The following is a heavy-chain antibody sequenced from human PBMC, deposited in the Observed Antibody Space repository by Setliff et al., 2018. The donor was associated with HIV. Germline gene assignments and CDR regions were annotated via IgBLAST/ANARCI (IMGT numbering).Heavy chain of an antibody. J-gene: IGHJ5*02. Sequence: PGESLKISCVASGLTFSNYWMTWVRQAPGKGLEWVANINQDGSEQNFVDSVTGRFTISRDNAKNSLYVQMNSLRVDDTAVYYCVRGKNWLDPWGQGTLVTVSS. CDR1: GLTFSNYW. CDR3: VRGKNWLDP. V-gene: IGHV3-7*03. CDR2: INQDGSEQ.